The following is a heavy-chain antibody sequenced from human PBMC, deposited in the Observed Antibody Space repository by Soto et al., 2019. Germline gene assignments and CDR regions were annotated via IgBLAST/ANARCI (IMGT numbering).Heavy chain of an antibody. V-gene: IGHV3-74*01. CDR2: INSDGSTI. CDR3: VRDRGGNYYGGFDY. D-gene: IGHD1-26*01. CDR1: GFTFSNYW. J-gene: IGHJ4*02. Sequence: EVQLVESGGGLVKPGGSLRLSCAASGFTFSNYWMHWVRQPPGKRLLWVSRINSDGSTIDYADSVKGRFTISRDNAKNTLYLQMNSLRAEDTAVFYCVRDRGGNYYGGFDYWGQGTLVTVSS.